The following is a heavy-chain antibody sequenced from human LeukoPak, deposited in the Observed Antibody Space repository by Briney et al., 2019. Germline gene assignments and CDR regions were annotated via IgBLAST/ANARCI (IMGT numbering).Heavy chain of an antibody. V-gene: IGHV3-21*01. J-gene: IGHJ4*02. CDR3: ARDFGMGEYCSGGSCYSFGY. Sequence: PGGSLRVSCAASGFTFSSYSMNWVRQAPGKGLEWVSSISSSSSYIYYADSVKGRFTISRDNAKNSLYLQMNSLRAEDTAVYYCARDFGMGEYCSGGSCYSFGYWGQGTLVTVCS. CDR1: GFTFSSYS. CDR2: ISSSSSYI. D-gene: IGHD2-15*01.